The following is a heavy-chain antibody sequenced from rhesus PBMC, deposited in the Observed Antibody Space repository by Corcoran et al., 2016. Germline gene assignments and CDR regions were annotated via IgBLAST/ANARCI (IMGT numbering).Heavy chain of an antibody. J-gene: IGHJ4*01. Sequence: QVQLVQSGAEVKKPGSSVKVSCKASGYTFTDYSMNWVRKAPRQGLEWMGWINPYNGNPNYAQNFQGRVTMTRDTSTSTAYMELSSLRSEDTAVYYCAREGIAATEALWVYWGQGVLVTVSS. V-gene: IGHV1S2*01. CDR3: AREGIAATEALWVY. D-gene: IGHD6-31*01. CDR1: GYTFTDYS. CDR2: INPYNGNP.